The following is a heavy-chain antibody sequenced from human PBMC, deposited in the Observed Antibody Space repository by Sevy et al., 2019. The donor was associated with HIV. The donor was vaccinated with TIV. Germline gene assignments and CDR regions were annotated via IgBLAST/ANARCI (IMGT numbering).Heavy chain of an antibody. J-gene: IGHJ4*02. CDR1: GGTISSGGYS. CDR3: ASRSITMTVDY. CDR2: IYHSGST. Sequence: SETLSLTCAVSGGTISSGGYSWSRIRQPPGKGLEWIGYIYHSGSTYYNPSLKSRVTISVDRSKNQFSLKLSSVTAADTAVYYCASRSITMTVDYWGQGTLVTVSS. V-gene: IGHV4-30-2*01. D-gene: IGHD3-22*01.